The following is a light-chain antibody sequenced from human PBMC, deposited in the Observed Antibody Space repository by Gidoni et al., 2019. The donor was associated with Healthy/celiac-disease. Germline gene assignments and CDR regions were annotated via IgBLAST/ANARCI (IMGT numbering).Light chain of an antibody. J-gene: IGKJ5*01. V-gene: IGKV1-33*01. CDR2: DAS. Sequence: DIQMTPSPSSLSASVGDRVTITCQASQDISNYLNWYQQKPVKAPKLLIYDASNVETGVPSRFSGSGSGTDFTFTISSLQPEDIATYYCQQYDNLITFGQXTRLEIK. CDR1: QDISNY. CDR3: QQYDNLIT.